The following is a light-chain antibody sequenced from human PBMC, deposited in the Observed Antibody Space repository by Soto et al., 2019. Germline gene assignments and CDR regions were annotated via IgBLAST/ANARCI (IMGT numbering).Light chain of an antibody. CDR1: SSNIGSNT. Sequence: QSVLTQPPSASGTPGQRVTISCSGSSSNIGSNTVNWYQQLPGTAPKLLIYSNNQRPSGVPDRFSGSKSGTSASLAISGLQSEDEADYYCAAWDDSPNYVFGTGTTVTVL. CDR3: AAWDDSPNYV. CDR2: SNN. V-gene: IGLV1-44*01. J-gene: IGLJ1*01.